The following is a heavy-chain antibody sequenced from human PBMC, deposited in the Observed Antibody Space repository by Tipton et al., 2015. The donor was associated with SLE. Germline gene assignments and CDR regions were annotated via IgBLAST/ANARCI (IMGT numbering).Heavy chain of an antibody. V-gene: IGHV4-39*01. CDR1: GDSISNSPYY. Sequence: TLSLTCTVSGDSISNSPYYWGWIRQPPGKGLQWIGNIYYSGITHYNPSLKSRVTISVDTSKNQFSLNLTSVTAADTAVYYCARHFRQQLVRGGYFDYWGQGTLVTVSS. CDR3: ARHFRQQLVRGGYFDY. CDR2: IYYSGIT. J-gene: IGHJ4*02. D-gene: IGHD6-13*01.